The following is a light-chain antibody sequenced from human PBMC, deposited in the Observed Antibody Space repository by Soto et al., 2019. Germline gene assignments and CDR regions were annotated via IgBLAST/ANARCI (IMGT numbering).Light chain of an antibody. CDR1: QSVSSK. CDR2: GAS. Sequence: ESVLTQSPATLPLSPGERATLSCRASQSVSSKLVWYQQKPGQAPRFLIYGASTRATGIPARFRGSGSGTDFTLTISSLEPEDFAVYYCQQRSNWPPTFGQGTRLEIK. CDR3: QQRSNWPPT. J-gene: IGKJ5*01. V-gene: IGKV3-11*01.